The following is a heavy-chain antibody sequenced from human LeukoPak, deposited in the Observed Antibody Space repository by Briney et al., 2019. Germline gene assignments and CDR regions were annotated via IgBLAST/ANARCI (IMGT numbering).Heavy chain of an antibody. J-gene: IGHJ6*03. D-gene: IGHD3-10*01. CDR2: IKQDGSEK. CDR3: AKGAFRDQVQGYYYMDV. V-gene: IGHV3-7*01. CDR1: GLTFVSYG. Sequence: GGSWRLSWEAPGLTFVSYGMSWFGKVPGKGREWVATIKQDGSEKYYVDSVKGRFIISRDNAKNSLYLQMNSLRAEDTAVYYCAKGAFRDQVQGYYYMDVWGKGTTVTVSS.